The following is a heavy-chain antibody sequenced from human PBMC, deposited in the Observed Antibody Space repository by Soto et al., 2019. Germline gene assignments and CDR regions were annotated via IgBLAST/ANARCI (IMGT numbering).Heavy chain of an antibody. CDR1: GDTFNNYV. J-gene: IGHJ4*02. CDR3: AREGTSTSTGMDY. CDR2: IIPIVGKT. D-gene: IGHD2-2*01. Sequence: QVQLVQSGAEVRKPGSSVTVSCETSGDTFNNYVINWVRQAPGQGPEWMGRIIPIVGKTIYAQRFQARVTINADKATTTVYMDLSSLRIDDTAVYFCAREGTSTSTGMDYWGQGSLVTVSS. V-gene: IGHV1-69*04.